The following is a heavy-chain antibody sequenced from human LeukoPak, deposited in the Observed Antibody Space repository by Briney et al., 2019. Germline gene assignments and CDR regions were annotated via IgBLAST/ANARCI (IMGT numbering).Heavy chain of an antibody. CDR3: ASDATYASTSGSYSYYFDY. V-gene: IGHV3-30*03. J-gene: IGHJ4*02. D-gene: IGHD1-26*01. CDR1: GFSLTSSG. CDR2: MSYDGSNK. Sequence: PGGSLRLSCEASGFSLTSSGVHWVRQAPGKGLEWVAVMSYDGSNKFYADSVKGRFTISRDNSKNTLYLQMNSLRAEDTAVFHCASDATYASTSGSYSYYFDYWGQGTLVTVSS.